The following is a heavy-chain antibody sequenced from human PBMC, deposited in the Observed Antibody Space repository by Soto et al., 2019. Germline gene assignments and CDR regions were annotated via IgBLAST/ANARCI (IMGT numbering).Heavy chain of an antibody. CDR2: MNPNSGNT. CDR3: ARHEHCSSTSCSSNDAFDI. V-gene: IGHV1-8*02. J-gene: IGHJ3*02. Sequence: ASVKVSCKASGYTFTSYDINWVRQATGQGLEWMGWMNPNSGNTGYAQKFQGRVTMTRNTSISTAYMELSSLRSEDTAVYYCARHEHCSSTSCSSNDAFDIWGQGTMVTVSS. CDR1: GYTFTSYD. D-gene: IGHD2-2*01.